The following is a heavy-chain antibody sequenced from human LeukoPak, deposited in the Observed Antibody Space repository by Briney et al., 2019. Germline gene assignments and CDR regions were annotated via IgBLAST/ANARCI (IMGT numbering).Heavy chain of an antibody. V-gene: IGHV6-1*01. J-gene: IGHJ4*02. CDR2: TYYRSKWYH. CDR3: AILRTASSFDF. CDR1: GDSVSSKSAA. Sequence: SQTLSLTCAISGDSVSSKSAAWSWIRQSPSRGLEWLGRTYYRSKWYHEYAVSVKSRITINPDTSKNQFSLQLNSVTPEDTAIYYCAILRTASSFDFWGQGTLVTVSP. D-gene: IGHD1-1*01.